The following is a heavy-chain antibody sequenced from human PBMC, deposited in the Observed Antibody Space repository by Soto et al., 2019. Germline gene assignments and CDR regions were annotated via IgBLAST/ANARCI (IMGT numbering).Heavy chain of an antibody. Sequence: SETLSLTCTVSGGSISSSSYYWGWIRQPPGKGLEWIGSIYYSGSTYYNPSLKSRVTISVDTSKNQFSLKLSSVTAADTAVYYCASAWDYYDSSGYYPIDAFDIWGQGTMVTVSS. CDR1: GGSISSSSYY. CDR3: ASAWDYYDSSGYYPIDAFDI. D-gene: IGHD3-22*01. CDR2: IYYSGST. V-gene: IGHV4-39*01. J-gene: IGHJ3*02.